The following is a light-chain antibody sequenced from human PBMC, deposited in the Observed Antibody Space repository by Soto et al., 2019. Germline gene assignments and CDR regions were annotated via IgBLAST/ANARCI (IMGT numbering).Light chain of an antibody. CDR1: QSVSYY. Sequence: EIVLTQSPGTLSLYPGERATLSCRASQSVSYYLAWYQQKPGQAPRLLIYDAYSRATGVPYRFSGSGSGTDFTLTISILEPEDFAVYYCQHCKLYVDSPPLTFGGVTKLKSK. CDR2: DAY. CDR3: QHCKLYVDSPPLT. J-gene: IGKJ4*01. V-gene: IGKV3-20*01.